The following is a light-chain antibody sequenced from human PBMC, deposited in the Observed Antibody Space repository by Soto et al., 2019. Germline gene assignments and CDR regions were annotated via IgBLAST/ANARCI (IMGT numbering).Light chain of an antibody. CDR3: QQYNSYPWT. V-gene: IGKV3-20*01. J-gene: IGKJ1*01. Sequence: EIVLTQSPGTLSLSPGERATLSCRASQSVSTSFLAWYQQKPGQAPRLLIYGASSRASGIPDRFSGSGSGTDFTRTISSLQPDDFATYYCQQYNSYPWTFGQGTKVDIK. CDR2: GAS. CDR1: QSVSTSF.